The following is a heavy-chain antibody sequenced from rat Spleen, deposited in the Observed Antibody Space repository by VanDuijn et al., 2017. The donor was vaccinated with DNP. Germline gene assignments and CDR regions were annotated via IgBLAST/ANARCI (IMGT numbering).Heavy chain of an antibody. CDR1: GFTFSNYD. J-gene: IGHJ2*01. CDR3: ASRPPPTRGPFDY. D-gene: IGHD1-4*01. V-gene: IGHV5-25*01. CDR2: FSTRSDDT. Sequence: EVQLVESGGGLVQPGRSMKLSCAASGFTFSNYDMAWVRQAPTKGLEWVATFSTRSDDTYYRDSVKGRFTISRDNAKSTLFLQMDNLRSEDTATYYCASRPPPTRGPFDYWGQGVTVTVSS.